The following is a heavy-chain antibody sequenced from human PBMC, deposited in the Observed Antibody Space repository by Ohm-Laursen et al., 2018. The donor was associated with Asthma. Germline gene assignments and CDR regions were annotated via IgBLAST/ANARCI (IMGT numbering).Heavy chain of an antibody. CDR3: ARDRSYYDSSGYTSYFDY. D-gene: IGHD3-22*01. J-gene: IGHJ4*02. CDR1: GFTFSDYY. Sequence: GSLRLSCAASGFTFSDYYMSWIRQAPGKGLEWVSYISSSSSYTNYADSVKGRFTISRDNAKNSLYLQMNSLRAEDTAVYYCARDRSYYDSSGYTSYFDYWGQGTLVTVSS. V-gene: IGHV3-11*06. CDR2: ISSSSSYT.